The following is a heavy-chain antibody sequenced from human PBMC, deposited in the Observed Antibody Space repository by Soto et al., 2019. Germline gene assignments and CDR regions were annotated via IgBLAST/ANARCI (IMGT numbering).Heavy chain of an antibody. CDR2: ISGST. D-gene: IGHD4-17*01. CDR3: AHPRGYGVFDAVDI. Sequence: ESLKISCAVSRFTFSLCAMSLVVQVPGKWLELVSAISGSTYYAESVSGRFSISRDNSINTLYLQMSSLRTEDTALYYCAHPRGYGVFDAVDIWGQGTMVTVSS. J-gene: IGHJ3*02. CDR1: RFTFSLCA. V-gene: IGHV3-23*01.